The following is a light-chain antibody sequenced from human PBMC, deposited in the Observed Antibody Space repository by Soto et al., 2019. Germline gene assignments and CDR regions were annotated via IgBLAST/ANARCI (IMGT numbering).Light chain of an antibody. CDR2: DVT. CDR1: SSDIGAYNF. V-gene: IGLV2-14*03. CDR3: CSYTSSTIYV. Sequence: QSALTQPASVSGSPGQSITISSTGTSSDIGAYNFVSWYQQHPGKAPRLMIYDVTNRPSGVSNRFSGSKSGNTASLTISGLQAEDEADYYCCSYTSSTIYVFGTGTQLTVL. J-gene: IGLJ1*01.